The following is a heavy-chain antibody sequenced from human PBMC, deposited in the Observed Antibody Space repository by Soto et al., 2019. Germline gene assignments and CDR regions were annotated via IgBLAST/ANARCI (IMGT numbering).Heavy chain of an antibody. V-gene: IGHV1-18*01. D-gene: IGHD6-13*01. CDR1: GYTFTSYG. Sequence: ASVKVSCKASGYTFTSYGISWVRQAPGQGLEWMGWISAYNGNTNYAQKLQGRVTMTTDTSTSTAYMELRSLRPDDTAVYYCARSEQQLVIYYYYGMDVWGQGTTVTVSS. CDR2: ISAYNGNT. CDR3: ARSEQQLVIYYYYGMDV. J-gene: IGHJ6*02.